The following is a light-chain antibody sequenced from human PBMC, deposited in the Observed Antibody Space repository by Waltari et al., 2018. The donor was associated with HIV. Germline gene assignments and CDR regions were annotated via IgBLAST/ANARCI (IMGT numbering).Light chain of an antibody. CDR2: RNN. J-gene: IGLJ2*01. CDR3: AAWDDSLSGQDVV. V-gene: IGLV1-47*01. Sequence: QSVLTQPPSASGTPGQRVTIPCSGSSSNIGSNYVYWYQQLPGTAPKLLIYRNNQRPSGVPDRFSGSKSGTSASLAISGLRSEDEADYYCAAWDDSLSGQDVVFGGGTKLTVL. CDR1: SSNIGSNY.